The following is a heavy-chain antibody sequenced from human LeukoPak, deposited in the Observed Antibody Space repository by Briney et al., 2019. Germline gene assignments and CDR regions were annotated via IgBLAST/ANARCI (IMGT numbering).Heavy chain of an antibody. D-gene: IGHD6-6*01. Sequence: SVKVSCKASGGTFSSYAISWVRQAPGQGLEWMGGIIPIFGTANYAQKFQGRVTITADESTSTAYMELSSLRSEDTAVYYRARDLAARGNYYYYYMDVWGKGTTVTVTS. J-gene: IGHJ6*03. CDR1: GGTFSSYA. CDR2: IIPIFGTA. CDR3: ARDLAARGNYYYYYMDV. V-gene: IGHV1-69*01.